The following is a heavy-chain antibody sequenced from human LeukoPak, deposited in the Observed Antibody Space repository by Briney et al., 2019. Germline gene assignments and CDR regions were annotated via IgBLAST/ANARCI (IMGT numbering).Heavy chain of an antibody. J-gene: IGHJ2*01. Sequence: PGGSLRLSCAASGFTFSSYAMSWVRQAPGKGLEWVSAISGSGDSTYYADSVKGRFTISRDNSKNTLYLQMNSLRAEDTAVYYCAKDGSGSWEWYFDLWGRGTLVTVSS. CDR3: AKDGSGSWEWYFDL. D-gene: IGHD3-10*01. V-gene: IGHV3-23*01. CDR1: GFTFSSYA. CDR2: ISGSGDST.